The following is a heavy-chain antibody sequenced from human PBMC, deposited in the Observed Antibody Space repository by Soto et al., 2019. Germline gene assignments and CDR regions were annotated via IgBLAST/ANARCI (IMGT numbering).Heavy chain of an antibody. Sequence: QVQLVQSGAEVKKPGASVKVSCKASGYTFTTYGINWVRQAPGQGLEWMGWVSPYNGDTTYAQKVQGRVTMTTDTSTRTAYLELRSLRSDATAVYYCAREVGHMDVWGQGTTVTVSS. CDR2: VSPYNGDT. J-gene: IGHJ6*02. CDR3: AREVGHMDV. V-gene: IGHV1-18*04. CDR1: GYTFTTYG. D-gene: IGHD2-2*01.